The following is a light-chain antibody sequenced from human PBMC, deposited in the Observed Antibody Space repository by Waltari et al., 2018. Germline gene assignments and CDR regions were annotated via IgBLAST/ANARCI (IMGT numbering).Light chain of an antibody. J-gene: IGLJ2*01. CDR3: QVWDSSSNAV. CDR2: RDN. CDR1: NIGSRN. Sequence: SFDLTQPLSVSVALGQTARLTCGGDNIGSRNVHWYQQKPGQAPILVIYRDNNRPSGIPERFSGSNSGNTATRSISRAQAGDEADYFCQVWDSSSNAVFGGGTKLTVL. V-gene: IGLV3-9*01.